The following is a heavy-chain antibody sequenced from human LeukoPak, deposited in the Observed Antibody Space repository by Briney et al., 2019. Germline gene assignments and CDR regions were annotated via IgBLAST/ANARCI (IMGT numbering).Heavy chain of an antibody. Sequence: PSQTLSLTYAVSGASISSGGYSWSWIRQPPGKGLEWIGYIYHSGSTYYNPSLKSRVTISVDRSKNQFSLKLSSVTAADTAVYYCARASLRLGVDYWGQGTLVSVSS. CDR2: IYHSGST. D-gene: IGHD3-16*01. CDR3: ARASLRLGVDY. J-gene: IGHJ4*02. V-gene: IGHV4-30-2*01. CDR1: GASISSGGYS.